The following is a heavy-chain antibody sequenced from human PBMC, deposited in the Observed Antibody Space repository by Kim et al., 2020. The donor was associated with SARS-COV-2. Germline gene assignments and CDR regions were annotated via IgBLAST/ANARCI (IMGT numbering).Heavy chain of an antibody. D-gene: IGHD6-6*01. V-gene: IGHV3-43*01. CDR3: AKEKVEYSSPAFED. J-gene: IGHJ4*02. Sequence: ADSGKGRFTISRDNSKNSLYLQMNSLRTEDTALYYCAKEKVEYSSPAFEDWGQGTLVTVSS.